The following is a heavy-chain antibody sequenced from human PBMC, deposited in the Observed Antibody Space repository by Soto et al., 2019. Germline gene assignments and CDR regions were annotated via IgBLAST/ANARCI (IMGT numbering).Heavy chain of an antibody. CDR3: ASDMGYSGSGQSTNIDYYYFGLDV. CDR1: GFTFSNYA. V-gene: IGHV3-30*04. J-gene: IGHJ6*02. D-gene: IGHD3-10*01. Sequence: QVQLVESGGGVVQPGRSLRLSCAASGFTFSNYAMHWVRQAPGKGLEWVAVTSYDGKNKYDADSVKGRFTISRDNSKNTLYLQMNRLRREDTALYYCASDMGYSGSGQSTNIDYYYFGLDVWGQVTTVTVSS. CDR2: TSYDGKNK.